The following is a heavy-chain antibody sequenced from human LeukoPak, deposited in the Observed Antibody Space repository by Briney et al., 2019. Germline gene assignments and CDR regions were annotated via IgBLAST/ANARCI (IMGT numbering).Heavy chain of an antibody. CDR2: IKSKTDGGTT. D-gene: IGHD6-13*01. CDR1: GFTFDDYG. Sequence: PGGSLRLSCAASGFTFDDYGMSWVRQAPGKGLEWVGRIKSKTDGGTTDYAAPVKGRFTISRDDSKNTLYLQMNSLKTEDTAVYYCTTALPLKYTGYSSSWYGDYWGQGTLVTVSS. V-gene: IGHV3-15*01. CDR3: TTALPLKYTGYSSSWYGDY. J-gene: IGHJ4*02.